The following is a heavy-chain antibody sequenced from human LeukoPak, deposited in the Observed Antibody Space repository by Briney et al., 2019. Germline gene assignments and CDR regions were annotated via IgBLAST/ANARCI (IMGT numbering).Heavy chain of an antibody. J-gene: IGHJ3*02. CDR1: GGSIGSGSYY. Sequence: PSQTLSLTCTVSGGSIGSGSYYWSWIRQPAGKGLEWIGRIYTRGSTNYNPSLKSRVTISVDTSKNQFSLKLSSVTAADTAVYYCAREYYYDSSGSYAFDIWGQGTMVTVSS. V-gene: IGHV4-61*02. D-gene: IGHD3-22*01. CDR2: IYTRGST. CDR3: AREYYYDSSGSYAFDI.